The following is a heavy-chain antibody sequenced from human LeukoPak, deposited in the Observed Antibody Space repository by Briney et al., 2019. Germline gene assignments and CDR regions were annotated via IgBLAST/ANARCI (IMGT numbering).Heavy chain of an antibody. Sequence: QPGGSLRLSCAASGFTFSSYGMHWVRQAPGKGLEWVAVISYDGSNKYYADSAKGRFTISRGDSKNTLYLQMNSLRGEDTAVYYCAKGGSGWYLDYWGQGTLVTVSS. V-gene: IGHV3-30*18. D-gene: IGHD6-19*01. CDR3: AKGGSGWYLDY. J-gene: IGHJ4*02. CDR2: ISYDGSNK. CDR1: GFTFSSYG.